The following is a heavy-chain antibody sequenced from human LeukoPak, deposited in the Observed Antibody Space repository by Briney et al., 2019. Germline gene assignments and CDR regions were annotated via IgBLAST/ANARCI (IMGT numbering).Heavy chain of an antibody. CDR2: ISVYNDKP. J-gene: IGHJ4*02. V-gene: IGHV1-18*01. Sequence: ASVKVSCKASGYTFTSYGISWVRQAPGQGLEWMGWISVYNDKPNDAQKLQGRVTMTTDTSTTTAYMELRSLRSDDTAVYYCARVPVSGPGARFDYWGQGTLVTVST. D-gene: IGHD2-15*01. CDR1: GYTFTSYG. CDR3: ARVPVSGPGARFDY.